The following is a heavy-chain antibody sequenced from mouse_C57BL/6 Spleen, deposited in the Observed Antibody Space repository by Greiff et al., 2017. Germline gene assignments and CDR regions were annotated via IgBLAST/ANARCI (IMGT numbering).Heavy chain of an antibody. D-gene: IGHD1-1*01. CDR2: INPNYGTT. V-gene: IGHV1-39*01. CDR3: ARNNYYGSSYGYFDV. Sequence: EVKLMESGPELVKPGASVKISCKASGYSFTDYNMNWVKQSNGKSLEWIGVINPNYGTTSYNQKFKGKATLTVDQSSSTAYMQLNSLTSEDSAVYYCARNNYYGSSYGYFDVWGTGTTVTVSS. J-gene: IGHJ1*03. CDR1: GYSFTDYN.